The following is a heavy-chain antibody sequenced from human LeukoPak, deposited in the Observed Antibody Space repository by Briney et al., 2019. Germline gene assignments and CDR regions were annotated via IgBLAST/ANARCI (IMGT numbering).Heavy chain of an antibody. CDR2: INPLRGIT. V-gene: IGHV1-46*01. Sequence: ASVKVSCKASGYTFTDYYVHWVRQAPGLGLEWMGIINPLRGITIYAQKFQGRVTMTSDTSTNTVYMELSSLISEDTAVYYCTRTIGYRPVAGLKEKWFDPWGQGTLVTVSS. CDR3: TRTIGYRPVAGLKEKWFDP. J-gene: IGHJ5*02. CDR1: GYTFTDYY. D-gene: IGHD6-19*01.